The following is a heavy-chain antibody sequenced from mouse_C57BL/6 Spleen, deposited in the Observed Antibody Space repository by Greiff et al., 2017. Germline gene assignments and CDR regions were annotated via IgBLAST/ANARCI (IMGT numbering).Heavy chain of an antibody. J-gene: IGHJ3*01. Sequence: VQLQQSGAELVRPGASVTLSCKASGYTFTDYEMHWVKQTPVHGLEWIGAIDPETGGTDYNQKFKGKAILTADKSSSTAYMELRSLTSEDSSGYYCTSESNYHACFAYWGQGTLVTVSA. CDR1: GYTFTDYE. V-gene: IGHV1-15*01. D-gene: IGHD2-5*01. CDR3: TSESNYHACFAY. CDR2: IDPETGGT.